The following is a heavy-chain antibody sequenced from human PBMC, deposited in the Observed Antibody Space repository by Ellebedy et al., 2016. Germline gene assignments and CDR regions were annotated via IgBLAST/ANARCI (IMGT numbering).Heavy chain of an antibody. Sequence: SVKVSCXASGGTFSSYAISWVRQAPGQGLEWMGGIIPIFGTANYAQKFQGRVTITADKSTTTAFMELRSLRSDDTAVYYCARDLRAVAGPDYWGQGTLVTVSS. J-gene: IGHJ4*02. D-gene: IGHD6-19*01. V-gene: IGHV1-69*06. CDR1: GGTFSSYA. CDR3: ARDLRAVAGPDY. CDR2: IIPIFGTA.